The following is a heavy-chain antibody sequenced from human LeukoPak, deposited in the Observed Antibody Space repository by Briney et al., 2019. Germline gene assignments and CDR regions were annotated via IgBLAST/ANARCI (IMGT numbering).Heavy chain of an antibody. CDR1: GYTFTGYY. CDR2: INPNSGGT. J-gene: IGHJ4*02. D-gene: IGHD2-2*01. Sequence: ASVKVSCKASGYTFTGYYMHWVRQAPGQGLEWMGWINPNSGGTNYAQKFQGRVTMTRDTSISTAYMELSRLRSDDTAVYYCARSVVVVPAAISSYWGQGTLVIVSS. CDR3: ARSVVVVPAAISSY. V-gene: IGHV1-2*02.